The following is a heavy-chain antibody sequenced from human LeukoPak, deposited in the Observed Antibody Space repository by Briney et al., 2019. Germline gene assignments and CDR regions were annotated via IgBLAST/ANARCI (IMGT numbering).Heavy chain of an antibody. CDR1: VFTLTDYT. CDR2: ICSSSTI. V-gene: IGHV3-69-1*01. D-gene: IGHD5-12*01. Sequence: RGALRLSRAPSVFTLTDYTMNCVSETPGGGGECVSAICSSSTISYADPVKGRFTISRDNAKKSLYLQMNSLRAEDTAVYYCANGWGKWTYKWLPYYSYGMDVSGEGATVTLSS. CDR3: ANGWGKWTYKWLPYYSYGMDV. J-gene: IGHJ6*01.